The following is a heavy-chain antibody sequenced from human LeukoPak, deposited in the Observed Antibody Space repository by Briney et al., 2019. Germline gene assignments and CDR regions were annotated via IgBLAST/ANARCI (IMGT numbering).Heavy chain of an antibody. CDR1: GFTFGSYW. Sequence: PGGSLRLSCAVSGFTFGSYWMSWVRQGPGKGLEWVANIKQDGSEIYYVDSVKGRFTISRDNAKSSLYLQMNSLRAEDTAVYYCARDDRYTSWNWGQGTLVTVSS. V-gene: IGHV3-7*05. J-gene: IGHJ4*02. CDR3: ARDDRYTSWN. D-gene: IGHD5-18*01. CDR2: IKQDGSEI.